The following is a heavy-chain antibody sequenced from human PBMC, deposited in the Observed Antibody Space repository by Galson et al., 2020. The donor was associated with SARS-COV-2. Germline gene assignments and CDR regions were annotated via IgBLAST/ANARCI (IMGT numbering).Heavy chain of an antibody. CDR1: GFTFINYA. V-gene: IGHV3-23*01. Sequence: GEYLKISCVASGFTFINYAMTWVRQAPGKGLEWVTSIGTGDDAYYADSVKGRFTISRDNSENTLYLQMNSLRADDTAVYYCAKNRPGSCIDYWGQGTLVTVSS. D-gene: IGHD2-15*01. CDR3: AKNRPGSCIDY. J-gene: IGHJ4*02. CDR2: IGTGDDA.